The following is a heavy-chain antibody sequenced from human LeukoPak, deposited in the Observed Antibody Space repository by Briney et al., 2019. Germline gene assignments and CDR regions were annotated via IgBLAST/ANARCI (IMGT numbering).Heavy chain of an antibody. Sequence: KTSETLSLTCAVYGGSISSYYWSWIRQPPGKGLEWIGYIYYSGSTNYNPSLKSRVTISVDTSKNQFSLKLSSVTAADTAVYYCARVPLYCSSTSCYRRPLGWLDHWGQGTLVTVSS. V-gene: IGHV4-59*01. CDR1: GGSISSYY. J-gene: IGHJ5*02. CDR2: IYYSGST. CDR3: ARVPLYCSSTSCYRRPLGWLDH. D-gene: IGHD2-2*02.